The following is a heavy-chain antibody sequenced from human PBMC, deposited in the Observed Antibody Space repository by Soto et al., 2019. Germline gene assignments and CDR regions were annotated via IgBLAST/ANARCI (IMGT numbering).Heavy chain of an antibody. V-gene: IGHV4-4*07. Sequence: SETLSLTCTVSGGSISSYYWSWIRQPAGKGLEWIGRIYTSGSTNYNPSLKSRVTMSVDTSKNQFSLKLSSVTAADTAVYYCARATYYYDSSGYYWFDPWGQGTLVTVSS. CDR3: ARATYYYDSSGYYWFDP. D-gene: IGHD3-22*01. CDR1: GGSISSYY. J-gene: IGHJ5*02. CDR2: IYTSGST.